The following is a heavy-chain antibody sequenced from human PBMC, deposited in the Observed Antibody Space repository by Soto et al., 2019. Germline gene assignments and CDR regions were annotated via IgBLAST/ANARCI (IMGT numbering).Heavy chain of an antibody. CDR3: ARITPRGISRPSHPGYFDY. CDR2: IDWDDDK. CDR1: GFSLSTSGMC. J-gene: IGHJ4*02. Sequence: SGPTLVHPTQPLTLTCTFSGFSLSTSGMCVSWIRQPPGKALEWLALIDWDDDKYYSTSLKTRLTISKDTSKNQVVLTMTNMDPVDTATYYCARITPRGISRPSHPGYFDYWGQGTLVTVSS. D-gene: IGHD6-6*01. V-gene: IGHV2-70*01.